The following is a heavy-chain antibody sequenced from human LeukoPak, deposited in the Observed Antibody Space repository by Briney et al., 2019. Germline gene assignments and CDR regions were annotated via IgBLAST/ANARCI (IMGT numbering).Heavy chain of an antibody. J-gene: IGHJ4*02. D-gene: IGHD6-19*01. Sequence: SETLSLTCTVSGDSVSSRNYHWSWIRQPPGKGLEWIGYIHYTGNINYNPSLKSRVTISVDTSKSQFSLMLSSVTAADTAIYYCARVRRSTYGSDTDYFDYWGQGTLVTVSS. CDR1: GDSVSSRNYH. CDR2: IHYTGNI. V-gene: IGHV4-61*01. CDR3: ARVRRSTYGSDTDYFDY.